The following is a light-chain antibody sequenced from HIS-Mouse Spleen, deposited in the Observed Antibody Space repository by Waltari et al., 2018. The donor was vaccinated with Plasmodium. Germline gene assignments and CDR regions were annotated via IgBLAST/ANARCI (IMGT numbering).Light chain of an antibody. J-gene: IGLJ1*01. V-gene: IGLV2-11*01. CDR3: CSYAGSYTFDV. Sequence: QSALTQPRSVSGAPGQSVTISFTGTSRDVGGYNSVSWYQPHPGKAPKPMIYEFSKRPSGVPDRFSGSKSGNTASLTISGLQAEDEADYYCCSYAGSYTFDVFGTGTKVTVL. CDR1: SRDVGGYNS. CDR2: EFS.